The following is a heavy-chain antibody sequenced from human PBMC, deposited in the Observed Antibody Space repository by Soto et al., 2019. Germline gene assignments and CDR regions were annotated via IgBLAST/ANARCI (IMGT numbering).Heavy chain of an antibody. Sequence: QVQLQESGPGLVKPSQTLSLTCTVSGGSISSGDYYWSWIRQPPGKGLEWIGYIYYNGSTYYNPSLKSRVTISVDTSKNQFSLIRSSLPAADSAVQYCASVSSALNDYYSYYGLDVWGQGTTVTVSS. CDR3: ASVSSALNDYYSYYGLDV. V-gene: IGHV4-30-4*01. CDR2: IYYNGST. J-gene: IGHJ6*02. D-gene: IGHD2-2*01. CDR1: GGSISSGDYY.